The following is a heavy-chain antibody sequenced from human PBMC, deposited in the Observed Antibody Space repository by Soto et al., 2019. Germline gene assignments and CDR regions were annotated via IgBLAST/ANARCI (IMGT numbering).Heavy chain of an antibody. V-gene: IGHV4-38-2*02. J-gene: IGHJ6*02. CDR1: GFSISSGYY. CDR3: AREHNLNPYYYSAMDV. Sequence: PSETVSLTCAVSGFSISSGYYWGWILQPPGKGLEWIGSIYHSGSTYYNPSLKSRVTISVDTSKNQFSLKLSSVTAADTDLHYCAREHNLNPYYYSAMDVWGQGTTVTDSS. CDR2: IYHSGST. D-gene: IGHD1-1*01.